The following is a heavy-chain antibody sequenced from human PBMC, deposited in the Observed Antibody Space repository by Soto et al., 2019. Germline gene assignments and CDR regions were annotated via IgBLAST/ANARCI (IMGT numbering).Heavy chain of an antibody. CDR1: GYTFSAYY. CDR3: ARQVVTGSYSFDH. V-gene: IGHV1-2*04. D-gene: IGHD2-21*02. CDR2: INPKRGGT. J-gene: IGHJ5*02. Sequence: ASVKVSCKASGYTFSAYYIHWVRQAPGQGLEWMGWINPKRGGTNYAQKFQGWVTMTRDTSTNTAYMELSRLRSADTSVYYCARQVVTGSYSFDHWGQGTLVTVSS.